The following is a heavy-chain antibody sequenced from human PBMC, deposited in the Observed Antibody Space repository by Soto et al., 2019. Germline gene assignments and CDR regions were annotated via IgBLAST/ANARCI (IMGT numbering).Heavy chain of an antibody. J-gene: IGHJ4*02. D-gene: IGHD3-10*01. V-gene: IGHV4-30-4*01. Sequence: SETLSLTCTVSGGSISSGDYYWSWIRQPPGKGLEWIGYIYYSGSTYYNPSLKSRVTISVDTSKNQFSLKLSSVTAADTAVYYCAALEAVGGSGSSFHDYWGQGTLVTVSS. CDR2: IYYSGST. CDR1: GGSISSGDYY. CDR3: AALEAVGGSGSSFHDY.